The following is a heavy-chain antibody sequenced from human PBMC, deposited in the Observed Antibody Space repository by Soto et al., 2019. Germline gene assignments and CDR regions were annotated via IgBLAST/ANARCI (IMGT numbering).Heavy chain of an antibody. CDR2: ISYDGSNT. V-gene: IGHV3-30*18. CDR3: AKDGNVYSSGWYAPSLDY. CDR1: GFTFSSYG. J-gene: IGHJ4*02. Sequence: QVQLVESGGGVVQPGRSLRLPCAASGFTFSSYGMHWVRQAPGKGLEWVAVISYDGSNTYYGDTVKGRFTISRDNSKNTLSLQMNSLRAEDTAVYYCAKDGNVYSSGWYAPSLDYWGQGTLVTVSS. D-gene: IGHD6-19*01.